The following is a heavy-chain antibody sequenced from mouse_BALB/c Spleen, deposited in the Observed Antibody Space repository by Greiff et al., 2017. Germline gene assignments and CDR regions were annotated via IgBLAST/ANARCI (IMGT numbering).Heavy chain of an antibody. CDR3: APYYDEIAY. V-gene: IGHV14-3*02. D-gene: IGHD1-1*01. J-gene: IGHJ3*01. CDR1: GFNIKDTY. CDR2: IDPANGNT. Sequence: EVQRVESGAELVKPGASVKLSCTASGFNIKDTYMHWVKQRPEQGLEWIGRIDPANGNTKYDPKFQGKATITADTSSNTAYLQLSSLTSEDTAVYYCAPYYDEIAYWGQGTLVTVSA.